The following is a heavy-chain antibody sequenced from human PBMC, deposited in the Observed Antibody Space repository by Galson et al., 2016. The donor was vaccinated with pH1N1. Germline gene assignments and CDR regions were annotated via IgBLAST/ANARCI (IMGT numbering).Heavy chain of an antibody. Sequence: SVKVSCKASGGTFGSYGINWVRQAPGQGVEWMGGIIPIFNTAKYAQNVQGRVTITADESTTTAYMELSSLRSEDTAVYYCAREDYYDTDLSDWYFDLWGRGTLLTVSS. V-gene: IGHV1-69*13. D-gene: IGHD3-22*01. J-gene: IGHJ2*01. CDR2: IIPIFNTA. CDR1: GGTFGSYG. CDR3: AREDYYDTDLSDWYFDL.